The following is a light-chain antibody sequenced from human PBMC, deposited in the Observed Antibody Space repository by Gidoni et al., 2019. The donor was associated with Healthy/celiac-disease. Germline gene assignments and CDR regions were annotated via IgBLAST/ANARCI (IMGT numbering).Light chain of an antibody. CDR2: GNR. V-gene: IGLV1-40*01. CDR3: QSYDSSLSGYV. J-gene: IGLJ1*01. CDR1: SSNIGAGYD. Sequence: QSVLTQPPSVSGAPGQRVTISCTGSSSNIGAGYDVHWYQQLPGTAPQLLLYGNRNRPSGVPDRFSGSKSGTSASLAITGLQAEDEADYYCQSYDSSLSGYVFGTGTKVTVL.